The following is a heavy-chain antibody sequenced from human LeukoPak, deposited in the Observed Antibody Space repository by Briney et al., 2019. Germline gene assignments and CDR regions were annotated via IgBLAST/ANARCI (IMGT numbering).Heavy chain of an antibody. CDR2: ISYDGSNK. J-gene: IGHJ4*02. Sequence: QTGGSLRLSCAASGLTFSSYGMHWVRQAPGKGLEWVAVISYDGSNKYYADSVKGRFTISRDNSKNTLYLQMNSLRAEDTAVYYCAKVSSSSSSNYWGQGTLVTVSS. CDR1: GLTFSSYG. CDR3: AKVSSSSSSNY. D-gene: IGHD6-6*01. V-gene: IGHV3-30*18.